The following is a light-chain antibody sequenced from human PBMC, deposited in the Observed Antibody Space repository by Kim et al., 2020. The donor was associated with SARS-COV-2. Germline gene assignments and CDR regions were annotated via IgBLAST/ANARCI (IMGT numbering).Light chain of an antibody. CDR3: NSRDSSGNHLV. V-gene: IGLV3-19*01. CDR2: GKN. Sequence: ALGQTVRITCQGDSLRSYYASWYQQKPEQAPVLVIYGKNNRPSGIPDRFSGSSSGNTASLTITGAQAEDEADYYCNSRDSSGNHLVFGGGTKLTVL. CDR1: SLRSYY. J-gene: IGLJ3*02.